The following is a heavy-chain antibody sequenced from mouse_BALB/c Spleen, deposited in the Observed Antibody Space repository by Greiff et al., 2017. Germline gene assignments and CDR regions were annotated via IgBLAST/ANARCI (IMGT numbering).Heavy chain of an antibody. J-gene: IGHJ4*01. CDR1: GFSLSTSGMG. V-gene: IGHV8-12*01. Sequence: QVQLKESGPGILQPSQTLSLTCSFSGFSLSTSGMGVSWIRQPSGKGLEWLAHIYWDDDKRYNPSLKSRLTISKDTSSNQVFLKITRVDTADTATYYCARRGSSGYGLGAMDYWGQGTSVTVSS. D-gene: IGHD3-1*01. CDR3: ARRGSSGYGLGAMDY. CDR2: IYWDDDK.